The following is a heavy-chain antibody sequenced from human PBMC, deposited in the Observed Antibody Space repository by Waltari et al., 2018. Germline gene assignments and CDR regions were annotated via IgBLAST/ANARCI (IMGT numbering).Heavy chain of an antibody. J-gene: IGHJ3*02. D-gene: IGHD3-3*01. CDR2: ISGTSDKT. CDR1: RFIFSNFA. Sequence: EVYLLESGGDLVLPGGSLRLPCAASRFIFSNFARTWVREAPGKGLEWVSSISGTSDKTYYADSVKGRFTISRDNSKNTLYLQINSLRADDTAVYYCAKGRGNKLDFIDGFDIWGQGTMVTVSP. CDR3: AKGRGNKLDFIDGFDI. V-gene: IGHV3-23*01.